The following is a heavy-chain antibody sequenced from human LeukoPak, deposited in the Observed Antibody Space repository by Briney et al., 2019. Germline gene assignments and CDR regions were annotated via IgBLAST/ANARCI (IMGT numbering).Heavy chain of an antibody. V-gene: IGHV1-8*01. J-gene: IGHJ5*02. D-gene: IGHD2-2*01. CDR3: AREYQLLGTVYNYFDP. Sequence: ASVKVSCKASGHTFTSYDINWVRQATGQGLEWMGWMNPNSGNTGYAQKFQGRVTMTRNTSISTAYMELASLRSEDTAVYYCAREYQLLGTVYNYFDPWGQGTLVTVSS. CDR1: GHTFTSYD. CDR2: MNPNSGNT.